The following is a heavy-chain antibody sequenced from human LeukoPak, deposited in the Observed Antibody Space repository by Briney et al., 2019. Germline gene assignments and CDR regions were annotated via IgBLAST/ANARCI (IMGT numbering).Heavy chain of an antibody. V-gene: IGHV3-49*03. J-gene: IGHJ2*01. Sequence: GGSLRLSCTASGFTFGDYAMSWFRQAPGKGLEGVGFIRSKAYGGTTEYAASVKGRFTISRDDSKSIAYLQMNSLKTEDTAVYYCTRDPKFGEVPFDLWGRGTLVTVSS. D-gene: IGHD3-10*01. CDR3: TRDPKFGEVPFDL. CDR1: GFTFGDYA. CDR2: IRSKAYGGTT.